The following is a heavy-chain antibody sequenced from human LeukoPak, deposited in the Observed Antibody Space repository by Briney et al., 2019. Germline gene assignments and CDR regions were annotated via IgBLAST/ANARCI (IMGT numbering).Heavy chain of an antibody. V-gene: IGHV4-61*10. CDR3: ARGTASVTIAAAGTRRYNWFDP. J-gene: IGHJ5*02. D-gene: IGHD6-13*01. CDR1: GGSISSGSYY. Sequence: PSETLSLTCTVSGGSISSGSYYWSWIRQPAGKGLEWIGYIYYSGSTNYNPSLKSRVTISVDTSKNQFSLKLSSVTAADTAVYYCARGTASVTIAAAGTRRYNWFDPWGQGTLVTVSS. CDR2: IYYSGST.